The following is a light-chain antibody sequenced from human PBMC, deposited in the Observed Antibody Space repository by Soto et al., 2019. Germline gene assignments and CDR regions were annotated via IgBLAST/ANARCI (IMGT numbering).Light chain of an antibody. CDR3: QVWDISSDHVV. Sequence: SYELTQPPSLSVAPGNTATITCGGNNIGNKSVHWYQQRPGQAPMLVMYYDSDRPSGIPERLSGSNFGNTATLTITRVEAGDEADYYCQVWDISSDHVVFGGGTKVTV. CDR2: YDS. V-gene: IGLV3-21*04. CDR1: NIGNKS. J-gene: IGLJ2*01.